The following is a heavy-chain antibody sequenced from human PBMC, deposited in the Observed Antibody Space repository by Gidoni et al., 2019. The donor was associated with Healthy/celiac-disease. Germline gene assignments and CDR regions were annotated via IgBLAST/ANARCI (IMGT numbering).Heavy chain of an antibody. D-gene: IGHD3-22*01. J-gene: IGHJ6*03. CDR1: GFTFSSYW. CDR3: ARVNYYYDSSGYYGRSYYYYMDV. V-gene: IGHV3-74*01. CDR2: INSDGSST. Sequence: EVQLGESGGGLVQPGGSLRLSCAASGFTFSSYWMHWVRQAPGKGLVWVSRINSDGSSTSYADSVKGRFTISRDNAKNTLYLQMNSLRAEDTAVYYCARVNYYYDSSGYYGRSYYYYMDVWGKGTTVTVSS.